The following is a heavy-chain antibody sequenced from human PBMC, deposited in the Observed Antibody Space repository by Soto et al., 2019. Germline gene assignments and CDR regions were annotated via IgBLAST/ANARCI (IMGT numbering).Heavy chain of an antibody. V-gene: IGHV3-33*01. CDR1: GFTFSSYG. CDR2: IWYDGSNK. Sequence: GGSLRLSCAASGFTFSSYGMHWVRQAPGKGLEWVAVIWYDGSNKYYADSVKGRFTISRDNSKNTLYLQMNSLRAEDTAVYYCARERLPGRYSSSWFCFDYWGQGTLVTVSS. D-gene: IGHD6-13*01. CDR3: ARERLPGRYSSSWFCFDY. J-gene: IGHJ4*02.